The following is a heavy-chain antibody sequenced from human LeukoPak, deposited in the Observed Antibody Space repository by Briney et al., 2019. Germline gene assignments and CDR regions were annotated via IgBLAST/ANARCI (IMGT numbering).Heavy chain of an antibody. J-gene: IGHJ5*02. D-gene: IGHD6-13*01. V-gene: IGHV4-39*07. CDR2: IYYSGST. CDR3: ARLSSSSWYVTWFDP. Sequence: SETLSLTCTVSGGSISSSSYYWGWIRQPPGKGLEWIGSIYYSGSTNYNPSLKSRVTISVDTSKNQFSLKLSSVTAADTAVYYCARLSSSSWYVTWFDPWGQGTLVTVSS. CDR1: GGSISSSSYY.